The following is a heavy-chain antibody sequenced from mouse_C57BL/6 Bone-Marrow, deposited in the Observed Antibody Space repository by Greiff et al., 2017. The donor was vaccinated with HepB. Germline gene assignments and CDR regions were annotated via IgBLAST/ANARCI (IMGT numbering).Heavy chain of an antibody. V-gene: IGHV1-82*01. J-gene: IGHJ4*01. CDR2: IYPGDGDT. CDR1: GYAFSSSW. Sequence: QVQLQQSGPELVKPGASVKISCKASGYAFSSSWMNWVKQRPGKGLEWIGRIYPGDGDTNYNGKFKGKATLTADKSSSTAYMQLSSLTSEDSAVYFCARRRVRGSSYCYYAMDYWGQGTSVTVSS. D-gene: IGHD1-1*01. CDR3: ARRRVRGSSYCYYAMDY.